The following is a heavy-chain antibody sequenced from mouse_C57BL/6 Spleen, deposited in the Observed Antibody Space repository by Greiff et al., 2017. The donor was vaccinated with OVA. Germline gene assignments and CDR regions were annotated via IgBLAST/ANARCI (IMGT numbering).Heavy chain of an antibody. CDR2: IDPSDSYT. CDR3: ARPYYYGSSYWYFDV. D-gene: IGHD1-1*01. CDR1: GYTFTSYW. V-gene: IGHV1-69*01. Sequence: QVQLQQSGAELVMPGASVKLSCKASGYTFTSYWMHWVKQRPGQGLEWIGEIDPSDSYTNYNQKFKGKSTLTVDKSSSTAYMQLSSLTSEDSAVYYCARPYYYGSSYWYFDVWGTGTTVTVSS. J-gene: IGHJ1*03.